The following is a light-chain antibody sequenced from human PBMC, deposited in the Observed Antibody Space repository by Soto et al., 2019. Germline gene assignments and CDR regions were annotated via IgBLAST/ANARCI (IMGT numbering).Light chain of an antibody. J-gene: IGKJ2*02. CDR3: QHSGT. V-gene: IGKV3-20*01. CDR2: GAS. Sequence: EIVLTQSPGTLSLSPGERATISCRASQSVSSSYLAWYQQKPGQAPRLLIYGASSRATGIPDRFSGSGSRTDFTLTISRLEPEDFAVYYCQHSGTFGQGTTLEIK. CDR1: QSVSSSY.